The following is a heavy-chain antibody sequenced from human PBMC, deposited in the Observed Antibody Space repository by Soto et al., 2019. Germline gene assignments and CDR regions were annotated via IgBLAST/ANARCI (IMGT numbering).Heavy chain of an antibody. Sequence: EVQLLESGGGLVQPGGSLRLTCAASGFIFNTYGMSWVRQAPGKGLEWVSTISGSANNTYYVDSVKGRFTISRDNSKNTLFLQMNSLSADDTAVYYCARAIKGTGSEFDFWGQGTLVTVSS. CDR1: GFIFNTYG. CDR3: ARAIKGTGSEFDF. CDR2: ISGSANNT. J-gene: IGHJ4*02. D-gene: IGHD3-10*01. V-gene: IGHV3-23*01.